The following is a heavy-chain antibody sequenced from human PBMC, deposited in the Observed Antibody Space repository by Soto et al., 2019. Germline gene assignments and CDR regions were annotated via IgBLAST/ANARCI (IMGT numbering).Heavy chain of an antibody. CDR1: GFTFSNYG. J-gene: IGHJ6*02. CDR2: ISYDGSNK. V-gene: IGHV3-30*03. D-gene: IGHD2-2*01. Sequence: VQLVESGGGVVQPGRSLRLSCAASGFTFSNYGMHWVRQAPGKGLEWVAVISYDGSNKYYADSVRGRFTISRDNSKNTLYLQMNSLRAEDTAVYYCATRAVVIPGALYGMDVWGQGTTVTVSS. CDR3: ATRAVVIPGALYGMDV.